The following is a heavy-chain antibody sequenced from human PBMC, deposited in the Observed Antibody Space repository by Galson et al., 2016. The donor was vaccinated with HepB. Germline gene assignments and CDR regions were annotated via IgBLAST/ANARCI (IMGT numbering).Heavy chain of an antibody. V-gene: IGHV3-30*18. CDR2: ITHDGSNK. CDR1: GFSIRNSG. CDR3: AKDRGGATPLLD. Sequence: SLRLSCAASGFSIRNSGMHWVRQAPGKGLEWVALITHDGSNKDYADSVKGRFTISRDNSKNTVLLQMDSLRGEDTSVYYCAKDRGGATPLLDWGQGTLVTVSS. J-gene: IGHJ4*02. D-gene: IGHD4-23*01.